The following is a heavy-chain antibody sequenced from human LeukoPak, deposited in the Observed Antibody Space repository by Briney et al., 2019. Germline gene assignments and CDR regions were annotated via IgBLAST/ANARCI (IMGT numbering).Heavy chain of an antibody. CDR2: ISGSGGST. D-gene: IGHD6-13*01. Sequence: GGSLRLPCAASGFTFSSYAMSWVRQAPGKGLEWVSAISGSGGSTYYADSVKGRFTISRDNSKNTLYLQMNSLRAEDTAVYYCAKGYSSSWTNYYYYYYMDVWGKGTTVTVSS. CDR1: GFTFSSYA. J-gene: IGHJ6*03. V-gene: IGHV3-23*01. CDR3: AKGYSSSWTNYYYYYYMDV.